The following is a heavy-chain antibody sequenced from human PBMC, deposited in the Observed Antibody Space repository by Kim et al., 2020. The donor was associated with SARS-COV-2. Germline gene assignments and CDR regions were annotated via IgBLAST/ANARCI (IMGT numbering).Heavy chain of an antibody. D-gene: IGHD3-22*01. J-gene: IGHJ4*02. CDR2: ISYDGSNK. Sequence: GGSLRLSCAASGFTFSSYAMHWVRQAPGKGLEWVAVISYDGSNKYYADSVKGRFTISRDNSKNTLYLQMNSLRAEDTAVYYCARGEVVVIDYWGQGTLVTVSS. CDR1: GFTFSSYA. V-gene: IGHV3-30*04. CDR3: ARGEVVVIDY.